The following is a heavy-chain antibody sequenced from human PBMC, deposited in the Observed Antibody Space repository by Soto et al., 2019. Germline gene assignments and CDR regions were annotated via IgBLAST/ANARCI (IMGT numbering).Heavy chain of an antibody. CDR3: ARGTVITMVRGSTTFDY. V-gene: IGHV3-11*05. CDR2: ISSSSSYT. J-gene: IGHJ4*02. Sequence: QVQLVESGGGLVKPGGSLRLSCAASGFTFSDYYMSWIRQAPGKGLEWVSYISSSSSYTNYADSVKGRFTISRDNAKNSLYLQMNSLRAEDTAVYYWARGTVITMVRGSTTFDYWGQGTLVTVSS. CDR1: GFTFSDYY. D-gene: IGHD3-10*01.